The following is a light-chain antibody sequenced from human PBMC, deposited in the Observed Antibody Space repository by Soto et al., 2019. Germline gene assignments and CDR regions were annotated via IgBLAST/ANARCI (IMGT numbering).Light chain of an antibody. CDR3: QQYGTYPRT. CDR2: GAS. CDR1: QGISSSY. Sequence: IELTQSPGTLSLSPGERATLSCRASQGISSSYFAWYQQKPGQAPRLLIYGASSRPTGIPSRFSGAGSGTDFTLTISRLEPEDFAAYYCQQYGTYPRTFGEGTKVDIK. J-gene: IGKJ4*01. V-gene: IGKV3-20*01.